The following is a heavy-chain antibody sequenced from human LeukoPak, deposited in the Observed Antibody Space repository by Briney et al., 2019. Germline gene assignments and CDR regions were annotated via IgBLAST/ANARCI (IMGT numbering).Heavy chain of an antibody. CDR1: GFTFGDYA. V-gene: IGHV3-49*03. CDR3: TRGITIFGVVIDY. D-gene: IGHD3-3*01. CDR2: IRSKAYGGTT. J-gene: IGHJ4*02. Sequence: GGSLRLSCTASGFTFGDYAMSWFRQAPGKGLEWVGIIRSKAYGGTTEYAASVKGRFTISRDDSKSIAYLQMNSLKTEDTAVYYCTRGITIFGVVIDYWGQGTLVTVSS.